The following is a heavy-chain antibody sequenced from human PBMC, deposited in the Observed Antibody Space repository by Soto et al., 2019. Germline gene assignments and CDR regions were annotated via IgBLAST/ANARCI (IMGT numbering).Heavy chain of an antibody. CDR1: GYTLTELS. V-gene: IGHV1-24*01. J-gene: IGHJ4*02. Sequence: ASVKVSCKVSGYTLTELSMHWVRQTPGRGPEWMGGFDPADGETIYAQKFQGRVTMTEDTSTDTAYMDLTSLRSEDTAVYYCTVGRELSSGWHRYFDYWGQGTLVTVSS. CDR2: FDPADGET. CDR3: TVGRELSSGWHRYFDY. D-gene: IGHD6-19*01.